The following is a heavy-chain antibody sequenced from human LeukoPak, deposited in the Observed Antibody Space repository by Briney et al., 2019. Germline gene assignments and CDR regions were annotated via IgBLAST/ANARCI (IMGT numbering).Heavy chain of an antibody. Sequence: SETLSLTCTVSGDSISSSSYYWGWIRQPPGKGLEWIGSSHYSGSTYYNPSLKSRVTISVDTSKKQISLKLSSVTAADTAVYYCARVLGSAWYRFDYWGQGTLVTVSS. V-gene: IGHV4-39*01. D-gene: IGHD6-19*01. CDR1: GDSISSSSYY. J-gene: IGHJ4*02. CDR3: ARVLGSAWYRFDY. CDR2: SHYSGST.